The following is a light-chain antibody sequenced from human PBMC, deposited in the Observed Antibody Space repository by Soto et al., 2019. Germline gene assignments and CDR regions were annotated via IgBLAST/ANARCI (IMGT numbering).Light chain of an antibody. Sequence: DIQMTQSPSSLSASVGDRVTITCRASQTITTYLNWFQQRPGKAPKLLIYGASSLQSGVPSRFSGSGSGTDFTLTISSLQPEDIATYYCQQSYSMPLTFGGGTKMEIK. V-gene: IGKV1-39*01. CDR2: GAS. CDR3: QQSYSMPLT. J-gene: IGKJ4*01. CDR1: QTITTY.